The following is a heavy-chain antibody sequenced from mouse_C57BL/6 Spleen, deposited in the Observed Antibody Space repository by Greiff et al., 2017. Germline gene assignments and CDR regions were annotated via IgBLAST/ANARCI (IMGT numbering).Heavy chain of an antibody. CDR1: GYAFTNYL. J-gene: IGHJ4*01. D-gene: IGHD2-4*01. CDR3: AREGYDYDGKDY. CDR2: INPGSGGT. Sequence: QVQLQQSGAELVRPGTSVKVSCKASGYAFTNYLIEWVKQRPGQGLEWIGVINPGSGGTNYNEKFKGKATLTADKSSSTAYMQLSSLTSEDSAVYFCAREGYDYDGKDYWGQGTSVTVSS. V-gene: IGHV1-54*01.